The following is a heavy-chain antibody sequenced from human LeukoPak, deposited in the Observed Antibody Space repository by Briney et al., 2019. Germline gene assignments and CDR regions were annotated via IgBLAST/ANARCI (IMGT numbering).Heavy chain of an antibody. CDR3: ARTDSCNNGWYGALDF. D-gene: IGHD6-19*01. V-gene: IGHV5-51*01. Sequence: GESLKISCKGSGYTFTSCWIAWVRQMPGKSLEWMGIIYPGDSDTRYSPSFQGQVIISADKSISAANLQWSSLTASDTAMYYCARTDSCNNGWYGALDFWGHGTMVTVSS. CDR1: GYTFTSCW. J-gene: IGHJ3*01. CDR2: IYPGDSDT.